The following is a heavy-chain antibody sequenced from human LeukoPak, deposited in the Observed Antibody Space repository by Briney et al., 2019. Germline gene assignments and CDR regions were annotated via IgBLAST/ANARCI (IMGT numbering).Heavy chain of an antibody. CDR3: AKGSAGSGWY. CDR2: ISGGGGTT. V-gene: IGHV3-23*01. D-gene: IGHD6-19*01. J-gene: IGHJ4*02. CDR1: GFTFSSYA. Sequence: PGGSLRLSCAASGFTFSSYAMSWVRQAPGKGLEWLSAISGGGGTTYYADSVKGRFTISRDNSENTLYLQMNSLTAEVTAVYYCAKGSAGSGWYWGQGTLVTVSS.